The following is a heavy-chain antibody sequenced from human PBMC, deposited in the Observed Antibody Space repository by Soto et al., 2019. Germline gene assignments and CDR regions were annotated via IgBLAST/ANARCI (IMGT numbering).Heavy chain of an antibody. Sequence: QVQLQESGPGLVKPSGTLSLTCAVSGGSISSSNWWSWVRQPPGKGLEWIGEIYHSGSTNYNPSLKSRVPISVHKSKNQFSLKLRSVTAADTAVYYCARDPLERDLPDVWGQGTTVTVSS. CDR1: GGSISSSNW. CDR3: ARDPLERDLPDV. CDR2: IYHSGST. V-gene: IGHV4-4*02. J-gene: IGHJ6*02. D-gene: IGHD1-1*01.